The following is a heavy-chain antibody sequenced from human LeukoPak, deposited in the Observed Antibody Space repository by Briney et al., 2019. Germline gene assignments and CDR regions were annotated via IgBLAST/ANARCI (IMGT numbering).Heavy chain of an antibody. V-gene: IGHV4-30-4*08. Sequence: SETMSLTCTVSGGSISSGDYYWSWIRQPPGKGLEWIGYIYYSGSTYYNPSLKSRVTISVDTSKNQFSLKLSSVTAADTPVYYCARVSRTCTNGVCSIWGQGTMVTVSS. CDR2: IYYSGST. J-gene: IGHJ3*02. CDR3: ARVSRTCTNGVCSI. D-gene: IGHD2-8*01. CDR1: GGSISSGDYY.